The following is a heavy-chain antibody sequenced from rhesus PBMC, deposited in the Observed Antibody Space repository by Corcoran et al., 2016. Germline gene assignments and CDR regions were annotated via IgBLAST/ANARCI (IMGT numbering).Heavy chain of an antibody. CDR2: ISNGCAST. J-gene: IGHJ6*01. V-gene: IGHV3-178*01. Sequence: EVQLVESGGGLAKRGGSVRLSCAASGFTSSDDYTEWVRQAPGKGLEWVSRISNGCASTWYACSVNGRFTISRENAKNTLYFQLIRLGAEDTAVYSCARGLYSNYLAGLDSWGQGVVVTVSS. CDR1: GFTSSDDY. CDR3: ARGLYSNYLAGLDS. D-gene: IGHD4-23*01.